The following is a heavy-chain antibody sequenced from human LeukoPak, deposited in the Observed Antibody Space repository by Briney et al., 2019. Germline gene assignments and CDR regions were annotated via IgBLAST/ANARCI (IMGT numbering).Heavy chain of an antibody. CDR3: AKDMVRGVIQSAFDF. D-gene: IGHD3-10*01. J-gene: IGHJ4*02. CDR2: ISGSGGST. V-gene: IGHV3-23*01. CDR1: GFTFSSYA. Sequence: PGGSLRLSCAASGFTFSSYAMSWVRQAPGKGLEWVSTISGSGGSTHYADSVNGRFTISRDSSKNTLHLQMNNLRVEDTAVYYCAKDMVRGVIQSAFDFWGQGTLVTVSS.